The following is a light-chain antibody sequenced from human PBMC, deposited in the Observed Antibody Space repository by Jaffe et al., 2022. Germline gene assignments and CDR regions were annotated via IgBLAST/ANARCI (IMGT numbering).Light chain of an antibody. CDR3: QQRSNPTRAT. V-gene: IGKV3-11*01. Sequence: EIVLTQSPATLSLSPGERATLSCRASQSVSSYLAWYQQKPGQAPRLLIYDASNRATGIPARFSGSGSGTDFTLTISSLEPEDFAVYYCQQRSNPTRATFGQGTKLEIK. J-gene: IGKJ2*01. CDR1: QSVSSY. CDR2: DAS.